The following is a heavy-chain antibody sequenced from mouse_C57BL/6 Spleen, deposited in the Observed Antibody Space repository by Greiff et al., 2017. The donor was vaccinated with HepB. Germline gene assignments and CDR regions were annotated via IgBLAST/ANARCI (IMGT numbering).Heavy chain of an antibody. Sequence: EVQLQQSGAELVRPGASVKLSCTASGFNIKDDYMHWVKQRPEQGLEWIGWIDPENGDTEYASKFQGKATITADTSSNTAYLQLSSLTSEDTAVYYCTTKIYYGNYGYCDVWGTGTTVTVSS. V-gene: IGHV14-4*01. CDR2: IDPENGDT. D-gene: IGHD2-1*01. J-gene: IGHJ1*03. CDR3: TTKIYYGNYGYCDV. CDR1: GFNIKDDY.